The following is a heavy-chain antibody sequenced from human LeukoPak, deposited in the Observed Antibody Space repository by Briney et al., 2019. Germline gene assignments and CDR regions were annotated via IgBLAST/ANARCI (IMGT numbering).Heavy chain of an antibody. Sequence: GRSLRLSCAASGFTFSSYGMHWVRQAPGKGLEWVAVISYDGSNKYYADSVKGRFTISRDNSKNTLYLQMNSLRAEDTAVYYCAEGTLDYYGSGSFSRQSYYYYGMDVWGQGTTVTVSS. J-gene: IGHJ6*02. CDR3: AEGTLDYYGSGSFSRQSYYYYGMDV. V-gene: IGHV3-30*18. D-gene: IGHD3-10*01. CDR2: ISYDGSNK. CDR1: GFTFSSYG.